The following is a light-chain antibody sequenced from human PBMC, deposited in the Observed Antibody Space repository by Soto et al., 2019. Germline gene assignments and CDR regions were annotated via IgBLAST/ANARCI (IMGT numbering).Light chain of an antibody. CDR1: QGISSY. Sequence: IQLTQSPSSLSASVGDRVTITCRASQGISSYLAWYQQKPGKAPKLLIYAASTLQSGGPSRFSGSGSGTDFTLTISSLQAEHVAVYYCQQYYTAPTWMLGQGTKVEIK. V-gene: IGKV1-9*01. J-gene: IGKJ1*01. CDR2: AAS. CDR3: QQYYTAPTWM.